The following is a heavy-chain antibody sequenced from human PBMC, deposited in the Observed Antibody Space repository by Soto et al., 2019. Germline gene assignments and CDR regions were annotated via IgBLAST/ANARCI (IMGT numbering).Heavy chain of an antibody. CDR2: SYPGDSDT. D-gene: IGHD1-26*01. J-gene: IGHJ6*02. CDR3: ARLSVGATRGSYYYGMDV. CDR1: GYSFTSYW. V-gene: IGHV5-51*01. Sequence: GESLKISCKGSGYSFTSYWIGWVRQMPGKGLEWMGISYPGDSDTRYSPSFQGQVTISADKSISTAYLQWSSLKASDTAMYYCARLSVGATRGSYYYGMDVWGQGTTVTV.